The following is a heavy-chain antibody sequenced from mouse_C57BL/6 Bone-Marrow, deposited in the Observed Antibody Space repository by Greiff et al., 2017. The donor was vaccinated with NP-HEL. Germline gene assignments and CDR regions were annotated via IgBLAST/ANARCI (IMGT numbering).Heavy chain of an antibody. D-gene: IGHD1-1*01. Sequence: VQLKQSGPELVKPGDSVKISCKASGYSFTGYFMNWVMQSHGKSLEWIGRINPYNGDTFYNQKFKGKATLTVDKSSSTAHRELRSLTSEDSAVYYCARDYGSRDFDYWGQGTTLTVSS. V-gene: IGHV1-20*01. CDR1: GYSFTGYF. CDR3: ARDYGSRDFDY. CDR2: INPYNGDT. J-gene: IGHJ2*01.